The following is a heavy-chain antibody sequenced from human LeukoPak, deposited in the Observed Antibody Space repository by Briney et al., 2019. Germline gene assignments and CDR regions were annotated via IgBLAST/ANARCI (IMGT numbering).Heavy chain of an antibody. Sequence: LETLSLTCTVSGGSVSSGSYYWSWIRQPPGKGLEWVGYIYYSGSTNYNPSLKSRVTISVDTSKNQFSLKLSSVTAADTAVYYCARDGWAPGGMDVWGQGTTVTVSS. CDR3: ARDGWAPGGMDV. D-gene: IGHD6-19*01. J-gene: IGHJ6*02. V-gene: IGHV4-61*01. CDR2: IYYSGST. CDR1: GGSVSSGSYY.